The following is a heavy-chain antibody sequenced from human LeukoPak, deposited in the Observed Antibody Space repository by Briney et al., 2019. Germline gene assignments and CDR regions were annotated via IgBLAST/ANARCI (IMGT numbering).Heavy chain of an antibody. J-gene: IGHJ3*02. Sequence: SETLSLTCTVSGGSVSSGSYYWNWIRQPPGKGLEWIGYIYYSGSTNYNLSLKSRVTISVDTSKNQFSLKLSSVAAADTAVYYCARDKDAFDIWGQGTMVTVSP. CDR1: GGSVSSGSYY. V-gene: IGHV4-61*01. CDR3: ARDKDAFDI. CDR2: IYYSGST.